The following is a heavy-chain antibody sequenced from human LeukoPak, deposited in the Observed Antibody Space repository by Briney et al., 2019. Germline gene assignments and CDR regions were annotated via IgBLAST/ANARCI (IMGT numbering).Heavy chain of an antibody. J-gene: IGHJ4*02. V-gene: IGHV3-13*01. Sequence: GGSLRLSCAASGFTFIDYDMHWVRQVIGKGLEWVSAIGIRGDTHYSGSVKGRFTISGENAESSLYLQMNSLRAEDTAVYHCARGGIQVSGIDEFSYWGQGTLVTVSS. CDR3: ARGGIQVSGIDEFSY. D-gene: IGHD6-19*01. CDR2: IGIRGDT. CDR1: GFTFIDYD.